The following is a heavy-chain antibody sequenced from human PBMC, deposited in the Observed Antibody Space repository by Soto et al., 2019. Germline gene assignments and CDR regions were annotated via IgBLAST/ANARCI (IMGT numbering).Heavy chain of an antibody. Sequence: QVQLVQSGAEVKKPGASVKVSCKASGYTFTSYGISWVRQAPGQGLEWTGWISAYNGNTNYAQKLQGRVTMTPDTSTSTAYMELRSLRSDDTAVYYCARDDPETMVRGVIIFDYWGQGTLVTVSS. CDR1: GYTFTSYG. D-gene: IGHD3-10*01. CDR2: ISAYNGNT. J-gene: IGHJ4*02. CDR3: ARDDPETMVRGVIIFDY. V-gene: IGHV1-18*04.